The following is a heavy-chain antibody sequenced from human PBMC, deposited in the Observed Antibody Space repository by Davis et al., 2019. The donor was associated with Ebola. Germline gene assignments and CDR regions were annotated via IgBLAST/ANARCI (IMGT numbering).Heavy chain of an antibody. CDR2: IYYSGST. J-gene: IGHJ6*02. CDR1: GGSISSSSYY. Sequence: SETLSLTCTVSGGSISSSSYYWGWIRQPPGKGLEWIGSIYYSGSTNYNPSLKSRVTISVDTSKNQFSLKLSSVTAADTAVYYCARVQGVIVDLYYYYYGMDVWGQGTTVTVSS. D-gene: IGHD3-10*01. V-gene: IGHV4-39*07. CDR3: ARVQGVIVDLYYYYYGMDV.